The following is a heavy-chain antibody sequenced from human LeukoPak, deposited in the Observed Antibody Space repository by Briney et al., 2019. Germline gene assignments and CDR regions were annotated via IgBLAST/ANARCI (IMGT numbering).Heavy chain of an antibody. D-gene: IGHD2-15*01. CDR3: AKGVEDSGIYYYYYMDV. V-gene: IGHV3-23*01. CDR1: GFTFSSYTFSTYA. J-gene: IGHJ6*03. CDR2: VSGMGVST. Sequence: GGSLRLSCAASGFTFSSYTFSTYAMSWVRQAPGKGLEWVSAVSGMGVSTYYADSVKGRFTISRDNYKNTLYLQMNGLRAEDTAVYYCAKGVEDSGIYYYYYMDVWGKGTTVTVSS.